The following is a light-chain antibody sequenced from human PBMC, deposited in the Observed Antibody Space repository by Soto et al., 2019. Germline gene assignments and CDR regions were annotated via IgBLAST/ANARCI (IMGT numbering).Light chain of an antibody. J-gene: IGLJ1*01. CDR1: SSDIGNYNY. Sequence: QSVLTQPASVSGSPGQSITISCTGTSSDIGNYNYVSWYQQYPGKVPNLIIYEVSNRPSGVSNRFSGSKSGNTASLTISGLQAEDEADYYCSSFASTHTYVFGTGTKVTVL. V-gene: IGLV2-14*01. CDR3: SSFASTHTYV. CDR2: EVS.